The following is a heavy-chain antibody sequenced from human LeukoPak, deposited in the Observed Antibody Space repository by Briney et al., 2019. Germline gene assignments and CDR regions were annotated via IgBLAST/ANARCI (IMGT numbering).Heavy chain of an antibody. V-gene: IGHV1-18*01. J-gene: IGHJ5*02. CDR2: ISAYNGNT. D-gene: IGHD3-22*01. CDR1: GYTFTSYG. CDR3: ARDHYYDSSGNNWFDP. Sequence: ASVKVSCKASGYTFTSYGISWVRQAPGQGLEWMGWISAYNGNTNYAQRFQGRVTMTTDTSTSTAYMELRSLRSDDTAVYYCARDHYYDSSGNNWFDPWGQGTLVTVSS.